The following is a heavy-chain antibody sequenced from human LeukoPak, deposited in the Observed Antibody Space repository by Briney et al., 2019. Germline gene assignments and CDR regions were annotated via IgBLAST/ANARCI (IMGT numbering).Heavy chain of an antibody. J-gene: IGHJ3*02. CDR3: ARESYDILTGYYYGAFDI. Sequence: TGGSLRLSCAASGFTVSSNYMSWVRQAPGKGLEWVSVIYSGGSTYYADSVKGRFTISRDNSKNTLYLQMNSLRAEDTAVYYCARESYDILTGYYYGAFDIWGQGTMVTVSS. CDR2: IYSGGST. D-gene: IGHD3-9*01. V-gene: IGHV3-53*01. CDR1: GFTVSSNY.